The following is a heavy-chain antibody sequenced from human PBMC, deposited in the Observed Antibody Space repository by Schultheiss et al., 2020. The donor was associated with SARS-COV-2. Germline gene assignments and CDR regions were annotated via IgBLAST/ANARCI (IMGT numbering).Heavy chain of an antibody. CDR2: IRSKANNYAT. V-gene: IGHV3-73*01. D-gene: IGHD6-19*01. J-gene: IGHJ4*02. CDR1: GFTFSSYA. CDR3: ARTYSSVTYYFDY. Sequence: GGSLRLSCAASGFTFSSYAMHWVRQASGKGLEWVGRIRSKANNYATVYAASVKGRFTISRDNSKNTLYLQMNSLRAEDTAVYYCARTYSSVTYYFDYWGQGTQVTVSS.